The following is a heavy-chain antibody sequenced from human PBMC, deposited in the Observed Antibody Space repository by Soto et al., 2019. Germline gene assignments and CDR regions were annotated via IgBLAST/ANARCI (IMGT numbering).Heavy chain of an antibody. CDR3: ARRYCNIPRSCPMGYGLDV. CDR2: TYPGDSDT. Sequence: PGESLKISCKSYGYIFSSYWIGWVRQMPGKGLEWMGITYPGDSDTRYSPSFQDQVTISADKFSNTVYLQWSSLKASDTGTYYCARRYCNIPRSCPMGYGLDVWGQGTTVTVSS. J-gene: IGHJ6*02. D-gene: IGHD2-15*01. V-gene: IGHV5-51*01. CDR1: GYIFSSYW.